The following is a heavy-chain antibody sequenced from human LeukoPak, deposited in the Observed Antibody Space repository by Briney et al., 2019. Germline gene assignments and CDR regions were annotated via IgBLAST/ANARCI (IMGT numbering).Heavy chain of an antibody. CDR1: GFTFSSYA. V-gene: IGHV3-30-3*01. CDR3: ARADVVAITTPDY. D-gene: IGHD3-22*01. Sequence: GGSLRLSCAASGFTFSSYAMHWVRQAPGKGLEWGAVISYDGSQNYYADSVRGRFTISRDNSKNTLHLQMNSLRPEDTAVYYCARADVVAITTPDYWGQGTLVTVSS. CDR2: ISYDGSQN. J-gene: IGHJ4*02.